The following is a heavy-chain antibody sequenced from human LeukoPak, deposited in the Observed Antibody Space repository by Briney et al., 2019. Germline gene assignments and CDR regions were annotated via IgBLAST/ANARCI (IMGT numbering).Heavy chain of an antibody. V-gene: IGHV1-2*02. CDR2: TNPNSGGT. J-gene: IGHJ4*02. D-gene: IGHD5-18*01. CDR1: EYTFTNSY. Sequence: ASVKVSCKASEYTFTNSYLHWVRQAPGQGLEWMGWTNPNSGGTNYAQKFQGRVTMTRDTSISTAYMELSRLRSDDTAVYYCARGSGYSYGYSLDYWGQGTLVTVSS. CDR3: ARGSGYSYGYSLDY.